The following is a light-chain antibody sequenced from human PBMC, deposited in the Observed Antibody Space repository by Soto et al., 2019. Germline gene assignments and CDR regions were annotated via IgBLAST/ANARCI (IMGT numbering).Light chain of an antibody. CDR3: SSYAGSSNFV. V-gene: IGLV2-8*01. J-gene: IGLJ1*01. Sequence: QSALTQPASVSGSPGQSITISCTGTSSDVGAYYSVSWYQHHPGKAPKLIIYGVTNRPSGVPDRFSGSKSGNTASLTVSGLQAEDEADYYCSSYAGSSNFVFGTGTKLTVL. CDR1: SSDVGAYYS. CDR2: GVT.